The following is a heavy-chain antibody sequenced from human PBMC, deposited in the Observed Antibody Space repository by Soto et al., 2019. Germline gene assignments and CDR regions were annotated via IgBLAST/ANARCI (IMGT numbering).Heavy chain of an antibody. J-gene: IGHJ4*02. D-gene: IGHD3-16*01. CDR3: GSIPYTSDSFDY. V-gene: IGHV4-59*02. CDR2: VYDSGST. CDR1: GFSVSSTY. Sequence: SETLSLTCSASGFSVSSTYWGWIRQSPGKGLEWIGYVYDSGSTNYSPSLKSRVTISVDTSKNQFFLRLRSVTAADTAVYYCGSIPYTSDSFDYWGQGNLVTVSS.